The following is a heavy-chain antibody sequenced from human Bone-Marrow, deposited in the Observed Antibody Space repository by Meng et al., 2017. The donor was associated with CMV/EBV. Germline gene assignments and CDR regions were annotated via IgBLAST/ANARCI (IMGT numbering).Heavy chain of an antibody. CDR1: GGSISSSSYY. CDR2: IYYSGST. J-gene: IGHJ3*02. CDR3: ARVAYSSGWYAYAFDI. D-gene: IGHD6-19*01. V-gene: IGHV4-39*07. Sequence: SETLSPTCPVSGGSISSSSYYWGWIRQPPGKGLEWIGSIYYSGSTYYNPSLKSRVTISVDTSKNQFSLKLSSVTAADTAVYYCARVAYSSGWYAYAFDIWGQGTIVIVSS.